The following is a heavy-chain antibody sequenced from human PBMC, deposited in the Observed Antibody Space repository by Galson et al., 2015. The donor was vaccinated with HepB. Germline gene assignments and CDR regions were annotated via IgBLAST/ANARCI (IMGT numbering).Heavy chain of an antibody. CDR2: IYYSGST. CDR1: GGSISNYY. J-gene: IGHJ4*02. V-gene: IGHV4-59*01. D-gene: IGHD3-10*01. Sequence: ETLSLTCTVSGGSISNYYWTWIRQPPGKGLEWIGYIYYSGSTNYNPSLKSRVTISVDTSKNQFSLKLSSVTAADTAVYYCARGGDYGSGSLIDYWGQGTLVTVSS. CDR3: ARGGDYGSGSLIDY.